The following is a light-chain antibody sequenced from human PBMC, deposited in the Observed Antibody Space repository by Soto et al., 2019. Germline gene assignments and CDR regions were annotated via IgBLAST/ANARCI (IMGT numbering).Light chain of an antibody. Sequence: DIVLTQSPGTLSLSPGIRATLSCRASQSINSDYLAWYQHKPGQAPRLLIYGASSRATGIPGRFSGSGSGTDFTLTINRVEPEDFVVYYCHQYGSSPITFGQGTRLEIK. V-gene: IGKV3-20*01. J-gene: IGKJ5*01. CDR1: QSINSDY. CDR2: GAS. CDR3: HQYGSSPIT.